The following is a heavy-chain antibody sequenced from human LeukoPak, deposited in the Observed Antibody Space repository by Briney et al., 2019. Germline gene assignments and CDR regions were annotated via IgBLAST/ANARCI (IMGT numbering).Heavy chain of an antibody. Sequence: GRSLRLSCAASGFTFSSYALHWVRQAPGKGLEWVAVISYDGSYKFYADSVKGRFTISRDNSKNTLYLQMNSLRADDTAVYYCARDRSEVGGYYFDYWGQGTLVSVSS. D-gene: IGHD3-10*01. CDR2: ISYDGSYK. J-gene: IGHJ4*02. V-gene: IGHV3-30*04. CDR3: ARDRSEVGGYYFDY. CDR1: GFTFSSYA.